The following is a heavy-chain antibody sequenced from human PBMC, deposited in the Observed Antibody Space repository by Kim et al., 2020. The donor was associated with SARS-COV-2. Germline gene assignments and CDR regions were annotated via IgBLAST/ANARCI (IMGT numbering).Heavy chain of an antibody. J-gene: IGHJ5*02. Sequence: ASVKVSCKVSGYTLTELSMHWVRQAPGKGLEWMGGFDPEDGETIYAQKFQGRVTMTEDTSTDTAYMELSSLRSEDTAVYYCATVGPGYCSSTSCYGLAPWGGWFDPWGQGTLVTVSS. CDR1: GYTLTELS. CDR2: FDPEDGET. CDR3: ATVGPGYCSSTSCYGLAPWGGWFDP. V-gene: IGHV1-24*01. D-gene: IGHD2-2*01.